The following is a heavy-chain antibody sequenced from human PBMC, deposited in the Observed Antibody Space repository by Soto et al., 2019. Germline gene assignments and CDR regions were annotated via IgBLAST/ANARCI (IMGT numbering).Heavy chain of an antibody. D-gene: IGHD2-15*01. CDR2: IYYSGST. CDR1: GGSISSYY. CDR3: ARSYRRYCSGGSCYSYYYYYMDV. Sequence: QVQLQESGPGLVKPSETLSLTCTVSGGSISSYYWSWIRQPPGKGLEWIGYIYYSGSTNYNPSLKSRVNISVDTSKNQFSLKLSCVTAADTAVYYCARSYRRYCSGGSCYSYYYYYMDVWGKGTTVTVSS. V-gene: IGHV4-59*01. J-gene: IGHJ6*03.